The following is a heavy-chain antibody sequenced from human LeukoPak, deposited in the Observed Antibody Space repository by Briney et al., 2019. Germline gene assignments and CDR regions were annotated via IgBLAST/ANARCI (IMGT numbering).Heavy chain of an antibody. J-gene: IGHJ4*02. CDR2: ISTSGAAT. D-gene: IGHD1-26*01. CDR3: ARGAIAGANFDY. V-gene: IGHV3-23*01. Sequence: QSGGSLRLSCAASGFTFSSFSMNWVRQAPGKGLEGVSTISTSGAATYYTDSVKGRFTISRDNAKNTLYLQMNSLRAEDTAVYYCARGAIAGANFDYWGQGALVTVSS. CDR1: GFTFSSFS.